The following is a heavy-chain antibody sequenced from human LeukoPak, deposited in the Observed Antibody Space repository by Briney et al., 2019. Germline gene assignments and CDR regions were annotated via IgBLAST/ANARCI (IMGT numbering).Heavy chain of an antibody. CDR3: ARKMKTGDRVGTFDI. J-gene: IGHJ3*02. Sequence: GGSLRLSCAASGFTFSSHNMNWVRQAQMKGLEWVSSIGTDGSYIYYADSVQGRFTISRDNAKNSLYLQMNSLTAEDTAVYYCARKMKTGDRVGTFDIWGQGTMVTVSS. V-gene: IGHV3-21*01. CDR2: IGTDGSYI. CDR1: GFTFSSHN. D-gene: IGHD1-1*01.